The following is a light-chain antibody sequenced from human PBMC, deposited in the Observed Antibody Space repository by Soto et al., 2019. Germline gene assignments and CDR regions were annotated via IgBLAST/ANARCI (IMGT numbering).Light chain of an antibody. J-gene: IGLJ1*01. V-gene: IGLV3-21*02. CDR3: QVWDTISDHYV. CDR2: VDS. CDR1: NIESRS. Sequence: SYELTQPPSVSVAPGQTARITCGGNNIESRSVYCYQQSPGQAPVLATYVDSDRPSGIPDRFSASTSGNTAAPTISRVEAGDEADFYCQVWDTISDHYVFGCGTNATV.